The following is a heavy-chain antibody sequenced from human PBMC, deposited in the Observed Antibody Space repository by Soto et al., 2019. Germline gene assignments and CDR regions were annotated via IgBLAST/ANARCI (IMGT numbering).Heavy chain of an antibody. Sequence: SETLSLTCTVSGGSISSNYWTWIRQPPGKGLEWIGYVYNSGSTNYNPSLKSRVTISEDTSKSQFSLKVNSMTTADTAVYYCARYRREAVAGYTLDNWGQGILVTVSS. J-gene: IGHJ4*02. V-gene: IGHV4-59*01. D-gene: IGHD6-13*01. CDR2: VYNSGST. CDR3: ARYRREAVAGYTLDN. CDR1: GGSISSNY.